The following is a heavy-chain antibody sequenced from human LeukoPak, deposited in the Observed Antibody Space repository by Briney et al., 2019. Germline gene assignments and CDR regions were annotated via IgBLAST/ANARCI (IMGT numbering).Heavy chain of an antibody. Sequence: ASVKVSCKASGGTFSSYAISWVRQAPGQGLEWMGRIIPILGIANYAQKFQGRVTITADKSTSTAYMELSSLRSEDTAVYYCARGYEEYSAYDVWGQGILVTVSS. CDR2: IIPILGIA. V-gene: IGHV1-69*04. J-gene: IGHJ4*02. CDR1: GGTFSSYA. CDR3: ARGYEEYSAYDV. D-gene: IGHD5-12*01.